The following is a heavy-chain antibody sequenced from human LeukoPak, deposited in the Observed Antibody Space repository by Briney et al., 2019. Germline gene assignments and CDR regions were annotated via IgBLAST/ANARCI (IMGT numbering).Heavy chain of an antibody. D-gene: IGHD6-13*01. CDR1: GYSISSGYY. V-gene: IGHV4-38-2*02. CDR3: ARAGAAAGNFDY. J-gene: IGHJ4*02. Sequence: SETLSLTCTVSGYSISSGYYWGWIRQPPGKGLEWIGSIYHSGSTYYNPSLKSRVTISVDTSKNQFSLKLSSVTAADTAVYYCARAGAAAGNFDYWGQGTLVTVSS. CDR2: IYHSGST.